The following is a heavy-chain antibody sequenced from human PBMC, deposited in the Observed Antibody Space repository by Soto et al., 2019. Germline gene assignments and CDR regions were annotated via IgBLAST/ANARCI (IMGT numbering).Heavy chain of an antibody. D-gene: IGHD4-17*01. CDR2: IYHSGYT. J-gene: IGHJ6*02. CDR3: ARAHYGDYGYGMDV. CDR1: GGSISRVGYS. V-gene: IGHV4-30-2*01. Sequence: QLQLQESGSGLVKPSQTLSLTCAVSGGSISRVGYSWGGIRRPPGKGLEWIGYIYHSGYTYCNPSLKSRVTISVDRSKNQFSLKLSSVTAADTAVYYCARAHYGDYGYGMDVWGQGTTVTVSS.